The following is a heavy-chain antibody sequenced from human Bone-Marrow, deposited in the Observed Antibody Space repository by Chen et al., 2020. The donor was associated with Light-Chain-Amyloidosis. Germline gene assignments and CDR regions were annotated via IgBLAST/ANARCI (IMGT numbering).Heavy chain of an antibody. CDR2: TYFRSKGYK. Sequence: QVQLQQSGPGLVKPSQTLSLTCAISGDSVSSNRAAWHWIRQSPSRGLEWLGRTYFRSKGYKDYAAAVKRRIITNPDSTRNHFSLQLNSVTPGDTAVYYCVRGSQDSVWYWGQGTLVTVSS. CDR1: GDSVSSNRAA. CDR3: VRGSQDSVWY. J-gene: IGHJ4*02. D-gene: IGHD6-19*01. V-gene: IGHV6-1*01.